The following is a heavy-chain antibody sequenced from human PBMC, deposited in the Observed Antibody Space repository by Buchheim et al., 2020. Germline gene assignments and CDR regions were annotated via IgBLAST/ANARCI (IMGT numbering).Heavy chain of an antibody. V-gene: IGHV4-39*01. J-gene: IGHJ5*02. CDR3: STRSDYCSGGSCYSGYNWFDP. Sequence: QLQLQESGPGLVKPSETLSLTCTVSGGSISSSSYYWGWIRQPPGKGLEWIGSIYYSGSTYYNSSLKSRVTISVDTSKNQFSLKLSSVTAADTAVYYCSTRSDYCSGGSCYSGYNWFDPWGQGTL. D-gene: IGHD2-15*01. CDR2: IYYSGST. CDR1: GGSISSSSYY.